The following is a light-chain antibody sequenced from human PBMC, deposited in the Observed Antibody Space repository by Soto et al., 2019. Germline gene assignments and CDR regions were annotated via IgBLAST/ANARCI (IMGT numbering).Light chain of an antibody. CDR2: GAS. CDR1: QSVNNK. V-gene: IGKV3-15*01. Sequence: DIVMTQSPATLSVSPGERATLSCRASQSVNNKIAWYQQKPGQAPRLIMYGASIRATGVPVRFSGSASGTEFTLTISSLQSEDFAVYYCQQYNNWPRTFGQGTKVEIK. J-gene: IGKJ1*01. CDR3: QQYNNWPRT.